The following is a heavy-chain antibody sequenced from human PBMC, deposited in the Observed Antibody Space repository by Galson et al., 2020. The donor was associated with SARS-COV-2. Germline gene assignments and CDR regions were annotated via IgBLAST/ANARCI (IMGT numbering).Heavy chain of an antibody. CDR1: GFSISTSGMS. J-gene: IGHJ5*01. CDR2: IDWDDDK. D-gene: IGHD2-15*01. Sequence: ESGPTLVKPTQTLTLTCSFSGFSISTSGMSVSWIRQPPGKALEWLARIDWDDDKYYNTSLRTRLTISKDTSRNQVVLTMTNVDPVDTATYFCARGYWGCTTRSCYRPWFDPWGQGTLVTVSS. CDR3: ARGYWGCTTRSCYRPWFDP. V-gene: IGHV2-70*11.